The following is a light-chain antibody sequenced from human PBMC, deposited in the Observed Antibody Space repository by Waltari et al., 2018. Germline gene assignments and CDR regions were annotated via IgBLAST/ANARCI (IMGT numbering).Light chain of an antibody. CDR3: QQSYITTYT. V-gene: IGKV4-1*01. J-gene: IGKJ2*01. CDR2: WAS. CDR1: QTILYSTNNRNY. Sequence: DIVMTQSPDSLAVSLGERATINCKSSQTILYSTNNRNYLAWYQQKPGQPPKLLISWASTRESGVPDRFSGSGSETDFTLTISTLQPEDVAVYYCQQSYITTYTFGQGTKLEIK.